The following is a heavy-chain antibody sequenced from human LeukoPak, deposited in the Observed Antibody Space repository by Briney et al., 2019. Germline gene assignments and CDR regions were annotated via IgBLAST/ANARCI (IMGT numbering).Heavy chain of an antibody. J-gene: IGHJ6*03. D-gene: IGHD1-26*01. V-gene: IGHV6-1*01. CDR3: ARKIVGADYMDV. Sequence: SQTLSLTCAISGDSVSSNSATWIWIRPSPSRGLEWLGRTYYASKWYNDYAVSVKSRIAINPDTSKNQFSLQLNSVTPEDTAVYYCARKIVGADYMDVWGKGTTVTVSS. CDR1: GDSVSSNSAT. CDR2: TYYASKWYN.